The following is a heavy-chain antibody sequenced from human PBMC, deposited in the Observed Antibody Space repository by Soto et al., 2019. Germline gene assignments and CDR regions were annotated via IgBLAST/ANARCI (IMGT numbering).Heavy chain of an antibody. J-gene: IGHJ4*02. CDR2: ISGSGGST. V-gene: IGHV3-23*01. D-gene: IGHD6-19*01. CDR3: AKVLKVGVVAGTGYFDY. Sequence: PGGSLRLSCAASGFTFSSYAMSWVRQAPGKGLEWVPAISGSGGSTYYADSVKGRFTISRDNSKNTLYLQMNSLRAEDTAVYYCAKVLKVGVVAGTGYFDYWGQGTLVTVSS. CDR1: GFTFSSYA.